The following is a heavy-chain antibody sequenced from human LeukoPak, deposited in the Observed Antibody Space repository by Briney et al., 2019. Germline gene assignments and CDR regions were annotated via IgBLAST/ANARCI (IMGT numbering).Heavy chain of an antibody. Sequence: GGSLRLSCAASGFTFSSYGMHWVRQAPGKGLEWVAFIRYDGSNKYYADSVKGRFTISRDNSKNTLYLQMNSLRAEDTAVYYCAKLGSSSSDLDYWGQGTLVTVSS. CDR3: AKLGSSSSDLDY. J-gene: IGHJ4*02. CDR2: IRYDGSNK. D-gene: IGHD6-6*01. V-gene: IGHV3-30*02. CDR1: GFTFSSYG.